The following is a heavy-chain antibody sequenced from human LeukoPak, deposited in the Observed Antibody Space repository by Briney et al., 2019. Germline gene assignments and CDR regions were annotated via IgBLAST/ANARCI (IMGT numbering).Heavy chain of an antibody. J-gene: IGHJ6*03. CDR3: ASGPLLRFAPPYYYMDV. D-gene: IGHD3-3*01. V-gene: IGHV4-4*09. Sequence: PSETLSLTCTVSGGSISSYYWSWIRQPPGKGLEWIGYIYTSGSTNYNPSLKSRVTISVDTSKNQFSLKLSSVTAADTAVYYCASGPLLRFAPPYYYMDVWGKGTTVTVSS. CDR2: IYTSGST. CDR1: GGSISSYY.